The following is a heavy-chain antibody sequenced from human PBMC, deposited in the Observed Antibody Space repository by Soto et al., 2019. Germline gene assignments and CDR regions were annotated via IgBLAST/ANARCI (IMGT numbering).Heavy chain of an antibody. J-gene: IGHJ4*02. CDR2: IYYSGST. V-gene: IGHV4-39*01. Sequence: QLQLQESGPGLVKPSETLSLTCTVSGGSISSSSYYWGWIRQPPGKGLEWIGSIYYSGSTYYNPSLRSRVTISVDTSKTQFSLKLSSVTAADTAVYYCARRYSSSWYSQYYFDYWGQGTLVTVSS. CDR1: GGSISSSSYY. CDR3: ARRYSSSWYSQYYFDY. D-gene: IGHD6-13*01.